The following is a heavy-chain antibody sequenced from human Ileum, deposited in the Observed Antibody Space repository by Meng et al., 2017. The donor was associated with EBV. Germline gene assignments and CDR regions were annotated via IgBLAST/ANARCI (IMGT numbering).Heavy chain of an antibody. D-gene: IGHD1-26*01. J-gene: IGHJ4*02. V-gene: IGHV4-39*06. CDR1: GGSFSSRKYY. Sequence: RRQLQEGGPGRVMPPVTLSLTCGVSGGSFSSRKYYWGWSRQPPGKALEWIASIYYSGTTYYNPSLQSRVSISVDKSKNQVSLNMTSMTAADTAVYYCASRELAPFDYWGQGTLVTVSS. CDR3: ASRELAPFDY. CDR2: IYYSGTT.